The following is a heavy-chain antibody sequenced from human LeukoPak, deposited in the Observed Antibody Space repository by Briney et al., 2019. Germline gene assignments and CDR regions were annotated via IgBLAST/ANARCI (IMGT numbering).Heavy chain of an antibody. V-gene: IGHV3-7*01. CDR2: ISQDASER. CDR3: ARDCGGDCFGFH. J-gene: IGHJ4*02. Sequence: GGSLRLSCAASGFTLSSFWMTWVRQAPGKGLEWVASISQDASERFYVDSVKGRFTISRDNAKNSLYLQVNSLRAEDTAIYYCARDCGGDCFGFHWGQGTVVTVSS. D-gene: IGHD2-21*01. CDR1: GFTLSSFW.